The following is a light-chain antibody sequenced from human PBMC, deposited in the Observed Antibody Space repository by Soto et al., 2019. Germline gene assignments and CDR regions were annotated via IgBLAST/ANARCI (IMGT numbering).Light chain of an antibody. CDR2: GAS. J-gene: IGKJ5*01. CDR3: QQRSNWPPFT. V-gene: IGKV3D-20*02. CDR1: QSVSNNY. Sequence: IVLAPSPGTLSLSPGERATLSCRAIQSVSNNYLAWYQQKPGQAPRLLIYGASNRATGIPDRFSGSGSGTDFTLTISSLEPEDFAVYYCQQRSNWPPFTFGQGTRLE.